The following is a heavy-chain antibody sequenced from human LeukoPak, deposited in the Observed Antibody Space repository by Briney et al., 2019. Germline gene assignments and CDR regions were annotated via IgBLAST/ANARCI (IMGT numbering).Heavy chain of an antibody. V-gene: IGHV1-2*02. CDR1: GYTFTGYY. CDR2: INPNSGGT. J-gene: IGHJ6*02. D-gene: IGHD1-26*01. Sequence: ASVKVSFKAFGYTFTGYYMRWVRQAPGQGLKRMGWINPNSGGTNYAQKFQGRVTMTRDTSISTAYMELSRLRSDDTAVYYCARDLSGTSSYYYGMDAWGQGTTVTVSS. CDR3: ARDLSGTSSYYYGMDA.